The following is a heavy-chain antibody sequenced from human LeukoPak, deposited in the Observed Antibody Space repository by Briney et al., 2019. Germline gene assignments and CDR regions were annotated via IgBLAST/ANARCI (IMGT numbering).Heavy chain of an antibody. J-gene: IGHJ4*02. V-gene: IGHV3-43*02. D-gene: IGHD3-9*01. Sequence: GGSLLLSCAASGYPLDDYVMHWVRQAPGKGLELVSLISGDDGSTYYADSVKGRFTNARDNSKKSLYLQMNSLRTEDTALYYCAKEASELLRYFDWLSPYYFDYWGQGTLVTVSS. CDR2: ISGDDGST. CDR1: GYPLDDYV. CDR3: AKEASELLRYFDWLSPYYFDY.